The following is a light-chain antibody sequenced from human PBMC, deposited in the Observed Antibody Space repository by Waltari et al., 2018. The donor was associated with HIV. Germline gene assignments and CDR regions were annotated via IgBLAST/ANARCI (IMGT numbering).Light chain of an antibody. Sequence: DIQMTQSPSSLSAFVGDRVPITCRASQNIRTYKNWYRHKPGKAPQLLISAASSLQSGVPSRFSGSGSGTDFTLTISSLQPEDFATYYCQQCYSPPPYTFGQGTKLEIK. J-gene: IGKJ2*01. CDR1: QNIRTY. CDR2: AAS. CDR3: QQCYSPPPYT. V-gene: IGKV1-39*01.